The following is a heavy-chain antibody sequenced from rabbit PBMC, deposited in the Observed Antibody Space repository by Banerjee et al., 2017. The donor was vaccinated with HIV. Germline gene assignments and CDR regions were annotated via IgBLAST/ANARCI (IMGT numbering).Heavy chain of an antibody. CDR3: ARDGAGYAGYGYAHL. V-gene: IGHV1S47*01. J-gene: IGHJ4*01. CDR1: GSDISSNA. Sequence: QEQLVESGGGLVQPEGSLTLTCKASGSDISSNAMCWVRQAPGKGLELIACIYSSNGDKWYASWVNGRFTISRSTSLNTVDLKMTSLTVADTATYFCARDGAGYAGYGYAHLWGPGTLVTVS. CDR2: IYSSNGDK. D-gene: IGHD6-1*01.